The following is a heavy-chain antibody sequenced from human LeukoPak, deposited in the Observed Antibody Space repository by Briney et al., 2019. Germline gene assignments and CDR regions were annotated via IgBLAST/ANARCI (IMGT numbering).Heavy chain of an antibody. V-gene: IGHV1-69-2*01. J-gene: IGHJ3*02. CDR3: ATLTRFFNWNAVGEAFDI. Sequence: ATVNISCKVSGYTFIDHYMHWVKQAPGKGLEWMGLVDPEDAKTRLTDKFQGRVTITADTSTDTVYMELSSLRSEDTAVYYCATLTRFFNWNAVGEAFDIWGQGTMVTVSS. CDR1: GYTFIDHY. CDR2: VDPEDAKT. D-gene: IGHD1-1*01.